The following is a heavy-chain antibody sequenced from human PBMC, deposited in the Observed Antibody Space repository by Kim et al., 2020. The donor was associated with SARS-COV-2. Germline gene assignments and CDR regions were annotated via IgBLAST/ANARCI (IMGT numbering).Heavy chain of an antibody. V-gene: IGHV1-18*01. J-gene: IGHJ6*02. CDR3: ASPAWPTVEGGMDV. Sequence: QKLQGRVTMTTDTSTSTAYMELRSLRSDDTAVYYCASPAWPTVEGGMDVWGQGTTVTVSS. D-gene: IGHD4-4*01.